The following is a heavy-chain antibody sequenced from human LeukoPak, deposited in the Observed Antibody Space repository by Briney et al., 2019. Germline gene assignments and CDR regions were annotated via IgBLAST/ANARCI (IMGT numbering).Heavy chain of an antibody. CDR2: ISWNSGSV. CDR3: VKSEVGFGENWFFDL. D-gene: IGHD3-10*01. V-gene: IGHV3-9*01. Sequence: GRSLRLSCAASGFTFDDYAMHWVRQAPGKGLEWVSGISWNSGSVGYADSVEDRFIISRDNAKNSLYLQMNSLRAEDTALYYCVKSEVGFGENWFFDLWGRGTLVTVSS. J-gene: IGHJ2*01. CDR1: GFTFDDYA.